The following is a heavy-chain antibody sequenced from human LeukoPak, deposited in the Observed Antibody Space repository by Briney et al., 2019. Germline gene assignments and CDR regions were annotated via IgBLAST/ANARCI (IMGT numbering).Heavy chain of an antibody. J-gene: IGHJ4*02. CDR2: IKKDGREK. Sequence: GGSLRLSCAASGFTFSSYWMSGVRQAPGHGLEWGANIKKDGREKYYVDSVKARFTITSDNAKNSLYLQMNSLRAEDTAVSYCARCPDFWSSYADYWGQGTLVTVSS. CDR1: GFTFSSYW. V-gene: IGHV3-7*01. CDR3: ARCPDFWSSYADY. D-gene: IGHD3-3*01.